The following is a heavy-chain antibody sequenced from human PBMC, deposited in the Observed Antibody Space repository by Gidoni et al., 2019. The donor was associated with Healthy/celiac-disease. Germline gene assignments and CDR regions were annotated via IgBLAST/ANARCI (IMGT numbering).Heavy chain of an antibody. CDR2: IYPGDSDT. V-gene: IGHV5-51*03. CDR1: GYSFANSW. CDR3: ARPQVGTSGTVGWFDP. J-gene: IGHJ5*02. D-gene: IGHD1-7*01. Sequence: VQLVQSGAEVKKPGESLKISCKGSGYSFANSWIGWVRQMPGKGLEWMGIIYPGDSDTRYNPSFQGQVTISADKSISTAYLQWNSLKASDTAIYYCARPQVGTSGTVGWFDPWGQGTLVTVSS.